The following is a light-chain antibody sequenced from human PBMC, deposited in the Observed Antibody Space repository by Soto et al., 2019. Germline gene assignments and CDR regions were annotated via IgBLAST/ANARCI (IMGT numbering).Light chain of an antibody. CDR1: QSVSSNY. CDR2: GAS. CDR3: QQYGGSPKYT. Sequence: EIVLTQSPGTLSLSPGERATLSCRASQSVSSNYLAWYQQKPGQAPRLLIFGASGRATGVPDRFSGSGSGTDFTLTISRLEPEDFAVYYCQQYGGSPKYTFGQGTKLDI. V-gene: IGKV3-20*01. J-gene: IGKJ2*01.